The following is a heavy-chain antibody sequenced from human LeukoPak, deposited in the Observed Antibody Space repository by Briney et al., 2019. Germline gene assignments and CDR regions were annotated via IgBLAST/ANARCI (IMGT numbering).Heavy chain of an antibody. CDR3: ASPDAYGGIPDY. CDR2: ISSSSRAI. Sequence: SGGSLRLSCAASGFSFSSYSMNWVRQPPGKGLEWITYISSSSRAIYYADSVKVRFTISRDNAKNSLYLQMNSLRADDTTVYYCASPDAYGGIPDYWGQGTLVTVSS. V-gene: IGHV3-48*04. D-gene: IGHD4-23*01. J-gene: IGHJ4*02. CDR1: GFSFSSYS.